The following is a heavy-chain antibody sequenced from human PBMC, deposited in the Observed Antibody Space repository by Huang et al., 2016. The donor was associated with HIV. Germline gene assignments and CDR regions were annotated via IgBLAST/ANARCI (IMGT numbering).Heavy chain of an antibody. CDR1: GYTFTNYD. D-gene: IGHD4-17*01. CDR3: ARSAYGDLDY. V-gene: IGHV1-8*02. J-gene: IGHJ4*02. Sequence: QVHLVQSGAEVKKPGASVKVSCKASGYTFTNYDINWVRQAPGRGLSGMGWMNPNTGTTGFAQSFQGRVTMTRKTSITTAYMELTSLTSEDTAVYYCARSAYGDLDYWGLGTLVIVSS. CDR2: MNPNTGTT.